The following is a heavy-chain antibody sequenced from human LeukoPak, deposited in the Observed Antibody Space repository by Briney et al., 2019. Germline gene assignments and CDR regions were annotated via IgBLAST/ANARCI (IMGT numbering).Heavy chain of an antibody. J-gene: IGHJ6*02. V-gene: IGHV7-4-1*02. CDR2: INTNTGNP. D-gene: IGHD2-15*01. CDR1: GYTFTSYA. Sequence: GASVKVSCKASGYTFTSYAMNWVRQAPGQGLEWMGWINTNTGNPTYARGFTGRFVFSLDTSVSTAYLQISSLKAEDTAVYYCAREGNTFYCSGGSCFSKRDGMDVWGQGTTFTVSS. CDR3: AREGNTFYCSGGSCFSKRDGMDV.